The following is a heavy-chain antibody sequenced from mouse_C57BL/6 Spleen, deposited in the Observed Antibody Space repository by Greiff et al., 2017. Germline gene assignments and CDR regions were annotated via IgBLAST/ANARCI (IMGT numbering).Heavy chain of an antibody. CDR2: IYPRDGST. CDR3: ARGYYGSSPVFDV. J-gene: IGHJ1*03. CDR1: GYTFTSYD. V-gene: IGHV1-85*01. D-gene: IGHD1-1*01. Sequence: QVQLKQSGPELVKPGASVKLSCKASGYTFTSYDINWVKQRPGQGLEWIGWIYPRDGSTKYNEKLQGKATLTVDTSSSTAYMELHSLTSEDSAVYFCARGYYGSSPVFDVWGTGTTVTVSS.